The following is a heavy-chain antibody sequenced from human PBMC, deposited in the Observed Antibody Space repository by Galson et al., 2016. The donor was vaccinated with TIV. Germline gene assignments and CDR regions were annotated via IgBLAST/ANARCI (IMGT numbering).Heavy chain of an antibody. Sequence: SLRLSCAASGFTFDDYAMNWVRQPPGKGLEWVSSINWHGNSVFYADSVKGRFTISRDNGKTSLYLQMNSLRPEDTALYYCAKDRAADAARDYYCYLAMGVWGHGTTVTVSS. D-gene: IGHD6-25*01. V-gene: IGHV3-9*01. J-gene: IGHJ6*02. CDR3: AKDRAADAARDYYCYLAMGV. CDR1: GFTFDDYA. CDR2: INWHGNSV.